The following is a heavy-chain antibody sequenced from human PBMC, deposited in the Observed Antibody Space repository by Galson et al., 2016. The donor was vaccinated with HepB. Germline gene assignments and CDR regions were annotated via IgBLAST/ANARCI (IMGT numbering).Heavy chain of an antibody. CDR2: IYYDGST. CDR3: ASQSPSGTYHGRFDY. J-gene: IGHJ4*02. D-gene: IGHD1-26*01. V-gene: IGHV4-59*01. Sequence: SETLSLTCTVSGDSITTYYWSWIRQPPGKGLAWIAYIYYDGSTNYNPSLKSRATISVDTSKNQFSLRLSSVTAADTAVYYCASQSPSGTYHGRFDYWGQGTLVTVSS. CDR1: GDSITTYY.